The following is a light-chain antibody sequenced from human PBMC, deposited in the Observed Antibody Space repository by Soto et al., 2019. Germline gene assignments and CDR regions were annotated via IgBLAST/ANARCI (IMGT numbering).Light chain of an antibody. CDR1: SSDVGGYNY. J-gene: IGLJ1*01. CDR3: RSYKSSHTGV. V-gene: IGLV2-14*01. Sequence: QSALTQPASVSGSPGQSITISCTGTSSDVGGYNYVSWYQQHPGKAPKLMIYDVSNRPSGVSNRFSGSKSGNTASLTISGLQAEDEADYYCRSYKSSHTGVFGTGTKLTVL. CDR2: DVS.